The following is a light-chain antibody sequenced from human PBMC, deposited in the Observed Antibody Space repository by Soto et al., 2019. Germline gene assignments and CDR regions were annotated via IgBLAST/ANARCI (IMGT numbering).Light chain of an antibody. CDR1: QSISSY. Sequence: DLQMTQSPSSLSASVGDRVTITCRASQSISSYLNWYQQKPGKAPKLLIYAASSLQSGVPSRFSGRGSGTDFTLTISSLQPEDFATYYCQQKDTFGPGTKVDIK. CDR3: QQKDT. CDR2: AAS. V-gene: IGKV1-39*01. J-gene: IGKJ3*01.